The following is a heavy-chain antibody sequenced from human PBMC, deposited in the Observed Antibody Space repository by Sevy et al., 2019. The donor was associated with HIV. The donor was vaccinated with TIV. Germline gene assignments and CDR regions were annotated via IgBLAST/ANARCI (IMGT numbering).Heavy chain of an antibody. CDR1: GFTFESYE. J-gene: IGHJ4*02. Sequence: GGSLRLSCAASGFTFESYEMNWVRQAPGKGLEWVSYISGPGPIIYYADSVKGRFTISRDDARYSLSLQMDSLRAEDTAVYFCVPGGPVAGRYYFYWGRGTLVTVSS. V-gene: IGHV3-48*03. D-gene: IGHD6-19*01. CDR3: VPGGPVAGRYYFY. CDR2: ISGPGPII.